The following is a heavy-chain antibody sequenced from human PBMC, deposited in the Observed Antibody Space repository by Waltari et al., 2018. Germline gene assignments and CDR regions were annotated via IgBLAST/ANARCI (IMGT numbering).Heavy chain of an antibody. Sequence: QVHLVQSGAEVKKPGASVKVSCKASGYTFTNHAIHWVRQAPGHRLAWMGWISIDNGNRIYSQELHCRVTITRATSATTVNMELSSLRSDDMAVYYCARASRRGYYYDSSGYFQEHYFDYWGQGALVTVSS. CDR1: GYTFTNHA. CDR3: ARASRRGYYYDSSGYFQEHYFDY. CDR2: ISIDNGNR. J-gene: IGHJ4*02. V-gene: IGHV1-3*03. D-gene: IGHD3-22*01.